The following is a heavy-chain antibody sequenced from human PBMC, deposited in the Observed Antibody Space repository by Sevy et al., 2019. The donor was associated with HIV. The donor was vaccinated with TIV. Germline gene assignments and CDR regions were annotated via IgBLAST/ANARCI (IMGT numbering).Heavy chain of an antibody. CDR1: GFTFSDYY. J-gene: IGHJ4*02. Sequence: GGSLRLSCAASGFTFSDYYMSWIRQAPGKGLEWVSYISSSGSTIYYADSVKGRFTISRDNAKNSLYLQMNSLRAEDTAVYYCASPEAAAGAPFDYWGQGTLVTVSS. CDR3: ASPEAAAGAPFDY. V-gene: IGHV3-11*04. CDR2: ISSSGSTI. D-gene: IGHD6-13*01.